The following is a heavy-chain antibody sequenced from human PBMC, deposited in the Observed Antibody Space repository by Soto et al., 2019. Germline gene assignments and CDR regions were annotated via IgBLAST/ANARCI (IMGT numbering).Heavy chain of an antibody. D-gene: IGHD4-17*01. CDR3: AKDMKWGGMTTIHYFDS. CDR2: ISANGDTI. J-gene: IGHJ4*02. V-gene: IGHV3-9*01. Sequence: PGGSLRLSCVASGFTVYDYAMHWVRQAPGKGLEWVSGISANGDTIDYADSVKGRFTISRDNAKNSLFLQMNSLRPEDTALYYCAKDMKWGGMTTIHYFDSWGQGTQVTVSS. CDR1: GFTVYDYA.